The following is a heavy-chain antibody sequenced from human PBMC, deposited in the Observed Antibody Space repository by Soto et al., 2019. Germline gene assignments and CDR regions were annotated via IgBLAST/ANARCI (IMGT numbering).Heavy chain of an antibody. Sequence: PSPALSLTCAISGDSVSSNSAAWNWIRQSPSRGLEWLGRTYYRSKWYNDYAVSVKSRITINPDTSKNQFSLQLNSVTPEDPAVYYCARDYAYSCSSNLIVTAAAGTLDPWGHGTLLTVSS. D-gene: IGHD6-13*01. CDR3: ARDYAYSCSSNLIVTAAAGTLDP. CDR2: TYYRSKWYN. V-gene: IGHV6-1*01. J-gene: IGHJ5*02. CDR1: GDSVSSNSAA.